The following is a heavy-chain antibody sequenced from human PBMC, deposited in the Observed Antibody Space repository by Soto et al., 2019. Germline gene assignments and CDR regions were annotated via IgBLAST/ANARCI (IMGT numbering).Heavy chain of an antibody. CDR1: GGSISRSYW. Sequence: QLQLRESGPRLVKPSGTLSLTCAVSGGSISRSYWWTLVRQAPGKGLHWIGEIYHSGITNYNPSLRILVSMSVDKSNNEFSLSLTSLTAAYTAVYYCATLPPRIVVVFTEMPTWGQGILVTVSS. D-gene: IGHD2-21*01. CDR2: IYHSGIT. J-gene: IGHJ5*02. V-gene: IGHV4-4*02. CDR3: ATLPPRIVVVFTEMPT.